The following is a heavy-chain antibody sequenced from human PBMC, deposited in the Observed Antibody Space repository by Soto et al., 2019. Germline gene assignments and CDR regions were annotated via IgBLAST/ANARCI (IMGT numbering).Heavy chain of an antibody. CDR2: IYYSGRT. D-gene: IGHD4-17*01. J-gene: IGHJ4*02. V-gene: IGHV4-59*01. Sequence: KASETLSLTCTVSGGSIRDYFWTWIRQPPGKGPEWIGYIYYSGRTNYNPSLKSRVSISVDTSKNHFSLQLRSVTAADTAVYYCARVGGDDFGDSGGFDYWGQGTLVTVSS. CDR1: GGSIRDYF. CDR3: ARVGGDDFGDSGGFDY.